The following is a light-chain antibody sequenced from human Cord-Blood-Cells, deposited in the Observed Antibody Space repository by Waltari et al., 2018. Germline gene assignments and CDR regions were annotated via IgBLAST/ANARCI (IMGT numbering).Light chain of an antibody. Sequence: EIVITQSPATLSASPGERASLSCRASQSVSSNLAWYQQNPGQAPRLLIYGASTRATGIPARFSGSGSGTEFTLTISSLQSEDFAVYYCQQYNNWPPLTFGGGTKVEIK. CDR3: QQYNNWPPLT. J-gene: IGKJ4*01. CDR2: GAS. CDR1: QSVSSN. V-gene: IGKV3-15*01.